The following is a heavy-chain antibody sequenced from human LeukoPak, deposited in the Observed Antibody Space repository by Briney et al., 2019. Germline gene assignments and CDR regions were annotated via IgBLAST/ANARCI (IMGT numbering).Heavy chain of an antibody. Sequence: SSETLSLTCTVSGGSISSGGYYWSWIRQHPGKGLEWIGYIYYSGSTYYNPSLKSRVSISVDTSKNQFSLKLSSVTPADTAVYYCARGDPYSQVPGPLFDYWGQGTLVTVSS. CDR3: ARGDPYSQVPGPLFDY. J-gene: IGHJ4*02. V-gene: IGHV4-31*03. CDR1: GGSISSGGYY. CDR2: IYYSGST. D-gene: IGHD6-13*01.